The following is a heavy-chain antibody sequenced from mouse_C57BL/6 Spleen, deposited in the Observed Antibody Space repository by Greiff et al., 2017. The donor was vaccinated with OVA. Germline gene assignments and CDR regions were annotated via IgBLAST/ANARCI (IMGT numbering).Heavy chain of an antibody. CDR1: GYTFTDYY. Sequence: QVQLKQSGPELVKPGASVKISCKASGYTFTDYYINWVKQRPGQGLEWIGWIFPGSGSTYYNEKFKGKATLTVDKSSSTAYMLLSSLTSEDSAVYFCARSDYYGSSYYFDYWGQGTTLTVSS. CDR2: IFPGSGST. J-gene: IGHJ2*01. CDR3: ARSDYYGSSYYFDY. D-gene: IGHD1-1*01. V-gene: IGHV1-75*01.